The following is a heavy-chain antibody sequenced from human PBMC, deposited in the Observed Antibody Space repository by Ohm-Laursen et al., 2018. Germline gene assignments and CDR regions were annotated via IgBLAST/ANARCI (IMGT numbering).Heavy chain of an antibody. Sequence: SLRLSCTASGFSFTSYAMNWVRQAPGKGLEWVSATSGSGGFTYYADSVKGRFTISRDNSKNTLYLQMNSLRAEDTAVYHCAKAGGWSYSYELDSWGQGAPVTVSS. D-gene: IGHD3-10*01. CDR2: TSGSGGFT. V-gene: IGHV3-23*01. CDR1: GFSFTSYA. J-gene: IGHJ5*01. CDR3: AKAGGWSYSYELDS.